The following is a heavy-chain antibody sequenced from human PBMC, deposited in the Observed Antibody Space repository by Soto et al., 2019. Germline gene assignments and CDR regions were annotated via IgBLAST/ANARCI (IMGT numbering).Heavy chain of an antibody. J-gene: IGHJ4*02. CDR1: GFPFTSYG. CDR2: ISYDGTNK. CDR3: LGGQCYCDY. D-gene: IGHD3-10*01. Sequence: QVQLVESGGGVVQPGRSLKLSCAASGFPFTSYGMHWVREGPGKGLEWLAVISYDGTNKFYADSVKGRFTTSRDNSKNTLYTQMNRLRPEDTALYYCLGGQCYCDYWCQGSLVIVSS. V-gene: IGHV3-30*03.